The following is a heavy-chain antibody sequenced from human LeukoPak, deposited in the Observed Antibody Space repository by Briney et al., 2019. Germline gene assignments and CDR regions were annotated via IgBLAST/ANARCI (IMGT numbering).Heavy chain of an antibody. D-gene: IGHD3-10*01. V-gene: IGHV3-53*05. CDR2: IYSGGST. CDR3: AKEGTPQVSTWYDL. J-gene: IGHJ5*02. Sequence: GGSLRLSCAASGFTDYMTWVRQAPGKGLEWVSVIYSGGSTYYADSVKGRFSVSRDNPRNTLYLQMNILRTEDTAVYYCAKEGTPQVSTWYDLWGQGTQVIVSS. CDR1: GFTDY.